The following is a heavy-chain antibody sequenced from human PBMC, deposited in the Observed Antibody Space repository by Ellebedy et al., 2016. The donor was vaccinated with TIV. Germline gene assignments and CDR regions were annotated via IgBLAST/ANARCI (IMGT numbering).Heavy chain of an antibody. Sequence: PGGSLRLSCAASGFTFSTYDMHRVRQAPGKGLECVAVISYDGSFKYYADSVKGRFTISRDSSKNTLYLQMNSLRVEDTAIYFCAKDSGRYGWISDYWGQGTLVTVSS. CDR3: AKDSGRYGWISDY. CDR1: GFTFSTYD. CDR2: ISYDGSFK. J-gene: IGHJ4*02. D-gene: IGHD3-10*01. V-gene: IGHV3-30*18.